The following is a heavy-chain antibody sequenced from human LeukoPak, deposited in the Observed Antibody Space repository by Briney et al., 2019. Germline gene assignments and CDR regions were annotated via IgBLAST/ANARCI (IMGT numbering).Heavy chain of an antibody. CDR3: ASSLYPADDAFDI. CDR1: GGSFSGYY. V-gene: IGHV4-34*01. D-gene: IGHD5/OR15-5a*01. CDR2: INHSGST. Sequence: SETLSLTCAVYGGSFSGYYWSWIRQPPGKGLEWIGEINHSGSTNYNPSLKSRVTISVDTSKNQFSLKLSSVTAADTAVYYCASSLYPADDAFDIWGQGTMVTVSS. J-gene: IGHJ3*02.